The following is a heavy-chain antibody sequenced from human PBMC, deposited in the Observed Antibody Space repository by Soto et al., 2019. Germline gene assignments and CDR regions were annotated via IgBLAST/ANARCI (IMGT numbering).Heavy chain of an antibody. CDR1: GGTFRTYS. Sequence: QMQLVQSGAGVRMPGSSVKVSCKAPGGTFRTYSINWVGQAPGHGFEGMGGIIPLFGTTNSAQKFKGRVTITADESTSTAYMELSSLRAEDAAVYYCARGATHGSSWYFWFDPWGQGTLVTVSS. CDR2: IIPLFGTT. CDR3: ARGATHGSSWYFWFDP. J-gene: IGHJ5*02. D-gene: IGHD6-13*01. V-gene: IGHV1-69*01.